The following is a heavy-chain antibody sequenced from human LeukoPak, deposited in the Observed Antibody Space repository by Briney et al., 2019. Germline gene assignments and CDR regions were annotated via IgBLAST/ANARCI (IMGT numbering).Heavy chain of an antibody. CDR2: IHHSGST. CDR3: ARKDYYDSNGLDY. J-gene: IGHJ4*02. CDR1: GGSISSSNW. D-gene: IGHD3-22*01. V-gene: IGHV4-4*02. Sequence: SETLSLTCDVSGGSISSSNWWSWVRQPPGKGLEWIGEIHHSGSTNYNPSLKSRVTISVDKSKNQFSLKLSSVTAADTAMYYCARKDYYDSNGLDYWGQGSLVTVSS.